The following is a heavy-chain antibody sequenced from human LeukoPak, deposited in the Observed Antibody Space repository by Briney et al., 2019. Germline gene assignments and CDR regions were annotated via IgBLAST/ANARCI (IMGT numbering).Heavy chain of an antibody. Sequence: PGGSLRLSCAASGFTFSSYWMSWVRQAPGKGLEWVANIKQDGSEKYYVDSVKGRFTISRDNAKNSLYLQMNSLRAEDTAVYYCAREGNSGYDYYFDYWGQGTLSPSPQ. D-gene: IGHD5-12*01. J-gene: IGHJ4*02. CDR2: IKQDGSEK. CDR3: AREGNSGYDYYFDY. CDR1: GFTFSSYW. V-gene: IGHV3-7*03.